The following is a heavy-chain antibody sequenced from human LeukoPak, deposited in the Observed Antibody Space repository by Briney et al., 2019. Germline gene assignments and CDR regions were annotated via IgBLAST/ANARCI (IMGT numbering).Heavy chain of an antibody. Sequence: SETLSLTCTVSGGSISSYYRSWIRQPPGKGLEWIGYIYYSGSTNYNPSLKSRVTISVDTSKSQFSLNLSSVTAADTAVYYCARAPRRGYCSGGSCYSFDYWGQGTLVTVSS. V-gene: IGHV4-59*01. CDR2: IYYSGST. CDR1: GGSISSYY. D-gene: IGHD2-15*01. J-gene: IGHJ4*02. CDR3: ARAPRRGYCSGGSCYSFDY.